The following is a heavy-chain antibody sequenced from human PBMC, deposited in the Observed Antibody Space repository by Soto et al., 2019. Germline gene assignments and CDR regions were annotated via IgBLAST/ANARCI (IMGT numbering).Heavy chain of an antibody. CDR1: GGSISSSSYY. Sequence: QLQLQESGPGLVKPSETLSLTCTVSGGSISSSSYYWGWIRQPPGKGLEWIGSIYYSGSTYYNPSLKSRVTISVDTSKNQFSLKLSSVTAADTAVYYCASRLSQWLVPLYFDYWGQGTLVTVSS. CDR2: IYYSGST. V-gene: IGHV4-39*01. CDR3: ASRLSQWLVPLYFDY. J-gene: IGHJ4*02. D-gene: IGHD6-19*01.